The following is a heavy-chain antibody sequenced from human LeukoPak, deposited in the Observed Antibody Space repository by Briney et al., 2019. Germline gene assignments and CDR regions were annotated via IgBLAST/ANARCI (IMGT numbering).Heavy chain of an antibody. Sequence: SVKVSCKASGGTFSSYAISWVRQAPGQGLEWMGRIIPIFGTANYAQKFQGRVTITTDESTSTAYMELSSLRSEDTAVYYCARDVPIAVAGTDGILGYWGQGTLVTVSS. D-gene: IGHD6-19*01. CDR3: ARDVPIAVAGTDGILGY. CDR2: IIPIFGTA. CDR1: GGTFSSYA. J-gene: IGHJ4*02. V-gene: IGHV1-69*05.